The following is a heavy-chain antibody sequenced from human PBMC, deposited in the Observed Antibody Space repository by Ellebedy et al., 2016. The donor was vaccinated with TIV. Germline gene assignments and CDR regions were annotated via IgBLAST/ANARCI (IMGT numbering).Heavy chain of an antibody. CDR2: IYHSGST. D-gene: IGHD6-19*01. CDR3: ARVRAVADLAYYYYGMDV. Sequence: SETLSLXXAVSGGSISSSNWWSWVRQPPGKGLEWIGEIYHSGSTNYNPSLKSRVTISVDKSKNQFSLKLSSVTAADTAVYYCARVRAVADLAYYYYGMDVWGQGTTVTVSS. CDR1: GGSISSSNW. V-gene: IGHV4-4*02. J-gene: IGHJ6*02.